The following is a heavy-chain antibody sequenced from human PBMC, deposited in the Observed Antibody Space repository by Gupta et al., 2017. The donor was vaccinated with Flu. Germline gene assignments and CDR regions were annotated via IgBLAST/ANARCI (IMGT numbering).Heavy chain of an antibody. CDR1: GFTFSTYA. CDR2: ISGSGTST. J-gene: IGHJ4*02. CDR3: XKTRPNGGSGFDY. Sequence: EVQLLESGGGLVQPGGSLRLSRAATGFTFSTYAMGWVRQAPGKGLEWVSSISGSGTSTYYADSVKGRFTVSRDNSKNTLYLQMNSLRAXDXAVYYCXKTRPNGGSGFDYWGQGTPVTVSS. D-gene: IGHD2-15*01. V-gene: IGHV3-23*01.